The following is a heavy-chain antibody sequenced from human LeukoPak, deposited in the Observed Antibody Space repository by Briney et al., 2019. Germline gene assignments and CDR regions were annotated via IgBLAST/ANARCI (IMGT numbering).Heavy chain of an antibody. Sequence: SETLSLTCAVYGGSFSGYYWSWIRQPPGKGLEWIGEINHSGSTNYNPSLKSRVTISVDTSKNQFSLELRSVTAADTAVYYCARVGGITMIVVLITDAFDIWGQGTMVTVSS. CDR1: GGSFSGYY. D-gene: IGHD3-22*01. J-gene: IGHJ3*02. CDR3: ARVGGITMIVVLITDAFDI. V-gene: IGHV4-34*01. CDR2: INHSGST.